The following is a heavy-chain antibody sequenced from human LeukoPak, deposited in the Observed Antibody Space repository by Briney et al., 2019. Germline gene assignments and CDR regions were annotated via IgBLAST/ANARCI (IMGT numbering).Heavy chain of an antibody. CDR2: ISPRSDYI. CDR1: GFTFSTYS. V-gene: IGHV3-21*01. CDR3: ATGPPGGLVRQFQH. D-gene: IGHD1-26*01. J-gene: IGHJ1*01. Sequence: GGSLRLSCAASGFTFSTYSMNWVRQAPGKGLEWVSSISPRSDYIYYADSAKGRFTIPRDNAKNSLFLLMNSLSAEDTAVYYCATGPPGGLVRQFQHWGQGTLVTVSS.